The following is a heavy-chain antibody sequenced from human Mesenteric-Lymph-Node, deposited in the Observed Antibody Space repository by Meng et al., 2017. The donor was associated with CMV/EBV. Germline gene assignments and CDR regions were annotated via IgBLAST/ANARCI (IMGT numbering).Heavy chain of an antibody. CDR1: GFTCSSYW. CDR2: INSDGSTT. J-gene: IGHJ6*02. CDR3: ARASITIFGYGMDV. V-gene: IGHV3-74*01. Sequence: GESLKISCAASGFTCSSYWMHWVRQAPGKGLVWVSRINSDGSTTSYADSVKGRFTISRDNAKNTLYLQMNSLRDEDTAIYYCARASITIFGYGMDVWGQGTTVTVSS. D-gene: IGHD3-3*01.